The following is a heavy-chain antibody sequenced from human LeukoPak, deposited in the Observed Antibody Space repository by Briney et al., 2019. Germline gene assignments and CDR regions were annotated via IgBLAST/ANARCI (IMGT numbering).Heavy chain of an antibody. J-gene: IGHJ3*02. CDR2: INWNGGST. D-gene: IGHD3-10*02. Sequence: GGSLRLSCEVPGFTFDDHAINWVRQAPGKGLEGVANINWNGGSTGYGDSVKGRFTISRDNTKNSVFLQMHSLRGDDTALYHCARDMLLEDAFDIWGQGTMVIVSS. V-gene: IGHV3-20*01. CDR1: GFTFDDHA. CDR3: ARDMLLEDAFDI.